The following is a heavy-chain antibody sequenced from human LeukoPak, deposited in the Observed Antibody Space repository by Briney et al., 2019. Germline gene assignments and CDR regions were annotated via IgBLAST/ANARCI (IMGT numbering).Heavy chain of an antibody. CDR3: ARDPPNCSGGSCYSGYYFDY. D-gene: IGHD2-15*01. J-gene: IGHJ4*02. V-gene: IGHV1-46*01. Sequence: GASVKVSCKASGYTFTSYYMHWVRQAPGQGLEWMGLINPSGGSTSYAQKFQGRVTMTRDMSTSTVYMELSSLRSEDTAVYYCARDPPNCSGGSCYSGYYFDYWGQGTLVTVSS. CDR1: GYTFTSYY. CDR2: INPSGGST.